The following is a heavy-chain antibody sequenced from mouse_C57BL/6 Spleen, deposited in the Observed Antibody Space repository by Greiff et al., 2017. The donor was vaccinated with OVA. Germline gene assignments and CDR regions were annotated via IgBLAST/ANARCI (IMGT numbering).Heavy chain of an antibody. Sequence: EVMLVESGGGLVKPGGSLKLSCAASGFTFSSYAMSWVRQTLEKRLEWVATISDGGSYTYYPDNVKGRFTISRDNAKNNLYLQMSHLKSEDTAMYYCARDRRYYGSSWYFDVWGTGTTVTVSS. V-gene: IGHV5-4*01. CDR1: GFTFSSYA. J-gene: IGHJ1*03. D-gene: IGHD1-1*01. CDR2: ISDGGSYT. CDR3: ARDRRYYGSSWYFDV.